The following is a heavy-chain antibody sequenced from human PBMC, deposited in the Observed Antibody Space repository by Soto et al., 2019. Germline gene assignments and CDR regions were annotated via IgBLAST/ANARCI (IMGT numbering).Heavy chain of an antibody. CDR1: GFTFSSYA. CDR2: ISYDGSNK. V-gene: IGHV3-30-3*01. D-gene: IGHD6-6*01. J-gene: IGHJ4*02. Sequence: QVQLVESGGGVVQPGRSLRLSCAASGFTFSSYAMHWVRQAPGKGLEWVAVISYDGSNKYYADSVKGRFTISRDNSKNTLYLQMNSLRAEDTAVYYCAREDIAARPFDYWGQETLVTVSS. CDR3: AREDIAARPFDY.